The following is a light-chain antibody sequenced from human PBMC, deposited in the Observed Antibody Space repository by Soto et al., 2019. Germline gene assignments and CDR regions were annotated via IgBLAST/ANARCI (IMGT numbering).Light chain of an antibody. V-gene: IGKV1-39*01. CDR1: QSISSY. CDR3: QQSYSTPVWT. CDR2: AAS. J-gene: IGKJ1*01. Sequence: GDRVTITCRASQSISSYLNWYQQKPGKAPKLLIYAASSLQSGVTSRFSGSGSGTDFTLTISSLQPEDFATYYCQQSYSTPVWTFGQGTKVEIK.